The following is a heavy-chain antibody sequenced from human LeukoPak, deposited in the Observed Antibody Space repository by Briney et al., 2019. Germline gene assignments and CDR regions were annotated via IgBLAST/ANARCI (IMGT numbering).Heavy chain of an antibody. D-gene: IGHD6-13*01. Sequence: SETLSLTCAVSGGSISSGGYSWSWIRQPPGKGLEWIGYIYHSGSTYYNPSLKSRVTISVDRSKNQFSLKLSSVTAADTAVYYCARGAIAAAGNWFDPWGQGTLVTVFS. J-gene: IGHJ5*02. CDR1: GGSISSGGYS. CDR3: ARGAIAAAGNWFDP. CDR2: IYHSGST. V-gene: IGHV4-30-2*01.